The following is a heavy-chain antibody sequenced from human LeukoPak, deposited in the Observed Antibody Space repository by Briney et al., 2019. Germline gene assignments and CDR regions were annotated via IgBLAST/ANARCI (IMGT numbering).Heavy chain of an antibody. J-gene: IGHJ3*02. CDR2: FDPEDGET. CDR1: GYTLTELS. V-gene: IGHV1-24*01. Sequence: GASVKVSCKVSGYTLTELSMHWVRQAPGKGLEWMGGFDPEDGETIYAQKFQGRVTMTEDTSTDTAYMELSSLRSEDTAVYYCATAVGIVRAFDIWGQGTMVTVSS. D-gene: IGHD2-21*01. CDR3: ATAVGIVRAFDI.